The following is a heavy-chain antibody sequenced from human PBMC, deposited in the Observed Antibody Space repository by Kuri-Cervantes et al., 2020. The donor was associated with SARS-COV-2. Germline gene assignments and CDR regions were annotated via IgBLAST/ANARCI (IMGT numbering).Heavy chain of an antibody. V-gene: IGHV1-2*02. CDR2: INPNSGGT. J-gene: IGHJ6*02. Sequence: ASVKVSCKASGYTFTGYYMHWVRQAPGQGLEWMEWINPNSGGTNYAQKFQGRVTMTRDTSISTAYMELSRLRSDDTAVYYCARDPLTTVVTPRYGMDVWGQGTTVTVSS. CDR3: ARDPLTTVVTPRYGMDV. CDR1: GYTFTGYY. D-gene: IGHD4-23*01.